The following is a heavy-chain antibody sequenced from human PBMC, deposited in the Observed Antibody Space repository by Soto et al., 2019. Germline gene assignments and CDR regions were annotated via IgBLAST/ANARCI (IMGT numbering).Heavy chain of an antibody. Sequence: GGSLRLSCAASGFTFSSYGMHWVRQAPGKGLEWVAVIWYDGSNKYYADSVKGRFTISRDNSKNTLYLQMNSLRAEDTAVYYCARDEPYYDFWSGYYTAGDAFDIWGQGTMVTVSS. V-gene: IGHV3-33*01. CDR3: ARDEPYYDFWSGYYTAGDAFDI. D-gene: IGHD3-3*01. CDR1: GFTFSSYG. CDR2: IWYDGSNK. J-gene: IGHJ3*02.